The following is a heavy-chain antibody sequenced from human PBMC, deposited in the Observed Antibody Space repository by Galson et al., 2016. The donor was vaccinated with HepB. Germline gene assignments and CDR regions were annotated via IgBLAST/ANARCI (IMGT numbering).Heavy chain of an antibody. CDR2: ISSSTSYI. D-gene: IGHD3-10*01. CDR3: VYYYGSGSYYKRDD. V-gene: IGHV3-21*01. J-gene: IGHJ4*02. CDR1: GVTFSNYN. Sequence: SLRLSCAASGVTFSNYNMNWVRQAPGKGLEWVSSISSSTSYIYYADSVKGRFTISRDSAKNSLYLQMNSLRAEDTAVYYCVYYYGSGSYYKRDDWGQGTLVTVSS.